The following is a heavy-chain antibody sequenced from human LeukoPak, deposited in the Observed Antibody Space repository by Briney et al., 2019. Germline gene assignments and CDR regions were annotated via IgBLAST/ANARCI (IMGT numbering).Heavy chain of an antibody. J-gene: IGHJ4*02. CDR2: IYYSGST. Sequence: SETLSLTCAVSGGSISSYYWSWIRQPPGKGLEWIGYIYYSGSTNYNPSLKSRVTISLDTSKNQFSLKLNSVTAADTAVYYCASHYGSGSFYSPFDYWGQGTLVTVSS. D-gene: IGHD3-10*01. CDR1: GGSISSYY. CDR3: ASHYGSGSFYSPFDY. V-gene: IGHV4-59*01.